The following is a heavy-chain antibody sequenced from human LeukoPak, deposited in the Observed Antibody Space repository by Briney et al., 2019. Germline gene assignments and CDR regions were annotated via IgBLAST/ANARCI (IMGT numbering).Heavy chain of an antibody. J-gene: IGHJ4*02. D-gene: IGHD3-9*01. CDR2: ISAYNGNT. CDR1: GYTFTSYG. CDR3: ARDQAATNTQVRFCLD. V-gene: IGHV1-18*01. Sequence: ASVKVSCKASGYTFTSYGISWVRQAPGQGLDWMRCISAYNGNTNFAQKLQGRVTMTPDTSPSTAYLDLRSLRSDDTAVYYCARDQAATNTQVRFCLDWGQGTLVTVSS.